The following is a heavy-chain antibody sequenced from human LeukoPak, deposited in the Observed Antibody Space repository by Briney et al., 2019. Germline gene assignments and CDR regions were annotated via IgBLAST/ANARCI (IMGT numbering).Heavy chain of an antibody. CDR3: ARAYSETYGLGYYYMDV. V-gene: IGHV6-1*01. CDR1: GDSVSSNSAA. CDR2: TYYRSKWYN. Sequence: SQTLSLTCAISGDSVSSNSAAWNWIRQSPSRGLEWLGRTYYRSKWYNDYAVSVKSRITINPDTSKNQFSLQLNSVTPEDTAVYYCARAYSETYGLGYYYMDVWGKGTTVTISS. J-gene: IGHJ6*03. D-gene: IGHD1-26*01.